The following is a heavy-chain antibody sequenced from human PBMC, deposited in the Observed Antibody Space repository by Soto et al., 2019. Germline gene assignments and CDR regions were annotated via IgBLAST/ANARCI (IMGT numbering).Heavy chain of an antibody. CDR3: AREGWQWLLRGENFDY. Sequence: ESGGGVFQPGKSLRLSCAGSGFTFKTYGIHWVRQAPGKGLEWVAAITYDGTKQFFADSVKGRFTISRDNSENTVYLHMTNLRKEDTAVYYCAREGWQWLLRGENFDYWGQGTPVTVSS. D-gene: IGHD5-12*01. CDR2: ITYDGTKQ. J-gene: IGHJ4*02. CDR1: GFTFKTYG. V-gene: IGHV3-30*03.